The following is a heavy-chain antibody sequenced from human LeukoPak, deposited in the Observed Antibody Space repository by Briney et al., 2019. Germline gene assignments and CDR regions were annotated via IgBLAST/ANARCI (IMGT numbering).Heavy chain of an antibody. V-gene: IGHV4-39*02. J-gene: IGHJ6*02. D-gene: IGHD1-26*01. CDR1: GGSISSSSYY. CDR2: IYYSGST. Sequence: SETLSLTCAVSGGSISSSSYYWGWIRQPPGKGLGWIGSIYYSGSTDYSPSLKSRVTISVDTSKNQFSLKLRSVTAADTAVYYCVREGSGSHSSYYYYGMDVWGQGTTVTVSS. CDR3: VREGSGSHSSYYYYGMDV.